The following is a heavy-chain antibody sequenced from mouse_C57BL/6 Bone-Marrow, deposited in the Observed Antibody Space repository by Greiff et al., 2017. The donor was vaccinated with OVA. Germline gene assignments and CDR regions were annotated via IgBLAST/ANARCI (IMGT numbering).Heavy chain of an antibody. J-gene: IGHJ2*01. Sequence: VQLQQSGAELVKPGASVKMSCKASGYTFTSYWITWVKQRPGQGLEWIGDIYPGSGSTNYNEKFKSKATLTVDTSSSTAYMQLSSLTSEDSAVYYCASYYYGSSYARGDYWGQGTTLTVSS. D-gene: IGHD1-1*01. CDR2: IYPGSGST. V-gene: IGHV1-55*01. CDR1: GYTFTSYW. CDR3: ASYYYGSSYARGDY.